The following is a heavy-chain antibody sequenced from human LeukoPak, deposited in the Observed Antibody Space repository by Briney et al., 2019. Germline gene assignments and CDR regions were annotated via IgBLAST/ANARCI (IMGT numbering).Heavy chain of an antibody. V-gene: IGHV1-8*03. J-gene: IGHJ6*03. CDR2: MNPNSGNT. Sequence: ASVKVSCKASGYTFTSYDINWVRQATGQGLEWMGWMNPNSGNTGYAQKFQGRVTITRNTSISTAYMELSSLRSEDPAVYYCARGFFGSGWYGYYYMDVWGKGTTVTVSS. CDR3: ARGFFGSGWYGYYYMDV. CDR1: GYTFTSYD. D-gene: IGHD6-19*01.